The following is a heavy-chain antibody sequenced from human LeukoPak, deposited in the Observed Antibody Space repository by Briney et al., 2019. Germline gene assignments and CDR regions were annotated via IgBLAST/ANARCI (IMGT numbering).Heavy chain of an antibody. J-gene: IGHJ4*02. CDR3: AKDHPAYSSSPDY. D-gene: IGHD6-6*01. CDR1: GFTFSSYG. CDR2: ISYDRSNK. V-gene: IGHV3-30*18. Sequence: GGSLRLSCAASGFTFSSYGMHWVRQAPGKGLEWVAVISYDRSNKYYADSVKGRFTISRDNSKNTLYLQMNSLRAEDTAVYYCAKDHPAYSSSPDYWGQGTLVTVSS.